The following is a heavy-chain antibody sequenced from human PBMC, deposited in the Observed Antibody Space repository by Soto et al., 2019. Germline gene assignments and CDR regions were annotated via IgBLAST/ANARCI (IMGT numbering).Heavy chain of an antibody. V-gene: IGHV4-34*01. D-gene: IGHD2-15*01. Sequence: QVQLQQWGAGLLKPSETLSLTCAVYGGSFSGYYWSWIRQPPGKGLEWIGEINHSGSTNYNPSLRSRVTISVDTSKNQFSLKLSSVTAADTAVYYWARGVYCSGGSCYSGNWFDPWGQGTLVTVSS. CDR1: GGSFSGYY. CDR2: INHSGST. J-gene: IGHJ5*02. CDR3: ARGVYCSGGSCYSGNWFDP.